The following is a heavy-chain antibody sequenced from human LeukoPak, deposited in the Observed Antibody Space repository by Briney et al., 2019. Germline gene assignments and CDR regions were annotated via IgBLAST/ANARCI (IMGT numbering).Heavy chain of an antibody. CDR1: GYTFTSYG. D-gene: IGHD1-26*01. CDR3: ARDWDHYGMDV. J-gene: IGHJ6*02. V-gene: IGHV1-18*01. Sequence: ASVKVSCKASGYTFTSYGISWVRQAPGQGLEWMGWISAYNGNTNYAQKLQGRVTMPTDTSTSTAYMELRSLRSDDTAVYYCARDWDHYGMDVWGQGTTVTVSS. CDR2: ISAYNGNT.